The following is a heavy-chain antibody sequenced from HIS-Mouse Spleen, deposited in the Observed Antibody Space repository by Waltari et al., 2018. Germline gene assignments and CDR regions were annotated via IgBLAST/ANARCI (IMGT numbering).Heavy chain of an antibody. V-gene: IGHV3-30*18. CDR2: ISYDGSNK. CDR3: AKDKHHAFDY. J-gene: IGHJ4*02. CDR1: GFSFSSYG. Sequence: VQLVESGGAVVRPCRSLSLSCAPSGFSFSSYGMHWVRQAPGKGLEWVAVISYDGSNKYYADSVKGRFTISRDNSKNTLYLQMNSLRAEDTAVYYCAKDKHHAFDYWGQGTLVTVSS.